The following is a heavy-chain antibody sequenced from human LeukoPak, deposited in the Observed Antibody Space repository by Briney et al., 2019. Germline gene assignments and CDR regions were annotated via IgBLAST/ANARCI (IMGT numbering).Heavy chain of an antibody. CDR3: ARDPYGSGSYYNDY. D-gene: IGHD3-10*01. Sequence: PGGSLRLSCAASGFTFSDYYMSWLRQAPGKGLEWVSYISSSGSTIYYADSVKGRFTISRDNSKNTLYLQMNSLRAEDTAVYYCARDPYGSGSYYNDYWGQGTLVTVSS. V-gene: IGHV3-11*04. CDR2: ISSSGSTI. J-gene: IGHJ4*02. CDR1: GFTFSDYY.